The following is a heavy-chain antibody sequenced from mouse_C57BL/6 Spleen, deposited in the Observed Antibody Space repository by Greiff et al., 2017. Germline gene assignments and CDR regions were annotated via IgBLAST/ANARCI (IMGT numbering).Heavy chain of an antibody. V-gene: IGHV1-26*01. Sequence: EVQLQQSGPELVKPGASVKISCKASGYTFTDYYMNWVKQSHGKSLEWIGDINPNNGGTSYNQKFKGKATLTVDKSSSTAYMELRSLTSEDSAVYYCARGPYGNYEAWFAYWGQGTLVTVSA. CDR2: INPNNGGT. J-gene: IGHJ3*01. CDR1: GYTFTDYY. D-gene: IGHD2-1*01. CDR3: ARGPYGNYEAWFAY.